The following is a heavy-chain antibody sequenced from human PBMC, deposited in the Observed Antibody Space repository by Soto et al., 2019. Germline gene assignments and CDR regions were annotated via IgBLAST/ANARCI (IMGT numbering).Heavy chain of an antibody. J-gene: IGHJ4*02. V-gene: IGHV1-18*04. Sequence: QLVQSGAEVKKPGASVKVSCKASGYTFTTSGFNWVRQAPGQALEWMGWISAKSGNTNYAQKLPGRVTITTHTSTSTVYMELKSLTSDYTAIYYCTRAGASDLNYVSTSSWGQGTLVRVSS. CDR3: TRAGASDLNYVSTSS. CDR1: GYTFTTSG. CDR2: ISAKSGNT. D-gene: IGHD3-10*02.